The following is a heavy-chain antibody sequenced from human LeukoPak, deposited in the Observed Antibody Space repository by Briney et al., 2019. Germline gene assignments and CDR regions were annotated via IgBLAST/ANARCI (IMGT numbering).Heavy chain of an antibody. Sequence: GASVKVSCKPSGYTFSSYDINWVRQVTGQGLEWMGWINPDSGNTGYAQKFQGRVTLTTDTSISTAYMELSSLRSEDTAVYYCAARDYEGSWGYWGQGTLDTVSS. J-gene: IGHJ4*02. V-gene: IGHV1-8*01. CDR1: GYTFSSYD. D-gene: IGHD4/OR15-4a*01. CDR2: INPDSGNT. CDR3: AARDYEGSWGY.